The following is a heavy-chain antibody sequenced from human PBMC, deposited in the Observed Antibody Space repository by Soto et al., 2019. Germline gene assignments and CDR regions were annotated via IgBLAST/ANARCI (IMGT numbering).Heavy chain of an antibody. Sequence: EVQLLESGGGLVQPGGSLRISCAASGFTFSSYAMSWVRQAPGKGLEWVSSIDGSGGRTFYADSVKGRFTISRDNSKGTLYLQMNSLRAEDTAVYYCAKYTRALDSWGQGTLVTVSS. D-gene: IGHD2-2*01. CDR1: GFTFSSYA. J-gene: IGHJ4*02. CDR3: AKYTRALDS. V-gene: IGHV3-23*01. CDR2: IDGSGGRT.